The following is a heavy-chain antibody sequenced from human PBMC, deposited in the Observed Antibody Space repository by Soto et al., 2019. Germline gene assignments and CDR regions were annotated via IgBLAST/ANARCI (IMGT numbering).Heavy chain of an antibody. Sequence: GGSLRLSCAASGFTFSSYAMSWVRQAPGKGLEWVSAISGSGGSTYYADSVKGRFTISRDNSKNTLYLQMNSLRAEDTAVYYCAKARYSSSWYNWFDPWGQGTLVTVSS. CDR3: AKARYSSSWYNWFDP. D-gene: IGHD6-13*01. CDR2: ISGSGGST. V-gene: IGHV3-23*01. CDR1: GFTFSSYA. J-gene: IGHJ5*02.